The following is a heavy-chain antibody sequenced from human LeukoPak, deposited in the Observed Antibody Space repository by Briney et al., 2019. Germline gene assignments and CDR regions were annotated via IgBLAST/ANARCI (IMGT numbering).Heavy chain of an antibody. Sequence: ASVKVSCKASGYTFTSYDINWVRQATGQGLEWMGWMNPNSGNTGYAQKFQGRVTMTRNTSISTAYMELSSLRSEDTAVYYCARVTTGTPRRRANWFDPWGQGTLVTVSP. CDR1: GYTFTSYD. V-gene: IGHV1-8*01. CDR2: MNPNSGNT. D-gene: IGHD1-1*01. CDR3: ARVTTGTPRRRANWFDP. J-gene: IGHJ5*02.